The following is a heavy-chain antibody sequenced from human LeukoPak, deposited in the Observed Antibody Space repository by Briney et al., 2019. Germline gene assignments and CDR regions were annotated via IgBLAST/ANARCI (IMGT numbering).Heavy chain of an antibody. CDR2: IWYDGGNK. D-gene: IGHD6-13*01. V-gene: IGHV3-33*01. CDR1: GFTFSSSC. CDR3: ARVQYSSNLYGMDV. J-gene: IGHJ6*02. Sequence: GGSLRLSCAASGFTFSSSCMHWVRQAPGKGLEWVAVIWYDGGNKYYADSVKGRFTVSRDNSKNTLYLQMNSLRVEDTAVYYCARVQYSSNLYGMDVWGQGTTVTVSS.